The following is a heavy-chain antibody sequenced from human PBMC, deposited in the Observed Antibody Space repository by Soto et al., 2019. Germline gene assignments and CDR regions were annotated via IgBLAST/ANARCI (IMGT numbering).Heavy chain of an antibody. CDR2: IYSAGSA. J-gene: IGHJ3*02. D-gene: IGHD6-19*01. V-gene: IGHV3-66*01. Sequence: GGSLRLSCAASGFTVSTYHMSWVRQAPGKGLEWVSVIYSAGSADFADSVKVRFTISRDNSKNTLYFQMSSLRAEDTAVYYCARALGSSGWYSPWDAFDIWGQGTMVTVSS. CDR3: ARALGSSGWYSPWDAFDI. CDR1: GFTVSTYH.